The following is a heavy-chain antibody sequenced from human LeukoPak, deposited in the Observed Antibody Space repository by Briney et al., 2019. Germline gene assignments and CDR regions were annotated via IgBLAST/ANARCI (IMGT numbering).Heavy chain of an antibody. Sequence: TSETLSLTCAVYGGSFSGYYWSWIRQPPGKGLEWIGEINHSGSTNYNPSLKSRVTISVDTSKNQFSLKLSSVTAADTAVYYCARLPSKITMIVVVREYFDYWGQGTLVTVSS. CDR1: GGSFSGYY. J-gene: IGHJ4*02. V-gene: IGHV4-34*01. CDR3: ARLPSKITMIVVVREYFDY. CDR2: INHSGST. D-gene: IGHD3-22*01.